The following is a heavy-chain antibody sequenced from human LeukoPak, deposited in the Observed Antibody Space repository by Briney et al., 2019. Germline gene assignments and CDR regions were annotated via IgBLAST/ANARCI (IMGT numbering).Heavy chain of an antibody. CDR2: VHLDGRT. CDR1: GGSVSSTNW. Sequence: SETLSPTCGVSGGSVSSTNWWTWIRQPPGKGLEWIGEVHLDGRTNFNPSLKSRLTMSVDLSENHVSLKLTSVTAADTAVYYCAREGGFYRPLDYSGQGTLVTVSS. D-gene: IGHD6-25*01. CDR3: AREGGFYRPLDY. J-gene: IGHJ4*02. V-gene: IGHV4-4*02.